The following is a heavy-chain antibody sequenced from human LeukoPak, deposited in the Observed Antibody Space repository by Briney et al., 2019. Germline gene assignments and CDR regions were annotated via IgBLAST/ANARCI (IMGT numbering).Heavy chain of an antibody. CDR2: ISGSGGST. Sequence: GGSLRLSCAASGFTFSSYAMSWVRQAPGKGLEWVSAISGSGGSTYYADSVKGRFTISRDNSKNTLYLQMNSLRAEDTAVYYCAKFQAPGIAVAGPLDYWGQGTLVTVSS. V-gene: IGHV3-23*01. J-gene: IGHJ4*02. CDR3: AKFQAPGIAVAGPLDY. D-gene: IGHD6-19*01. CDR1: GFTFSSYA.